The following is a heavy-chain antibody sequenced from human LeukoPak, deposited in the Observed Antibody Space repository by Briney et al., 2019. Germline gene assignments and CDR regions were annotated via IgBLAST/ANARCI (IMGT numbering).Heavy chain of an antibody. V-gene: IGHV4-59*01. D-gene: IGHD6-13*01. CDR3: AGSTIAALLLH. CDR1: GDSISRYY. Sequence: SETLSLTCTVSGDSISRYYWTWIRQPPGRGLEWIGYTYYSGSPNYNPSLKSRGTISIDTSKNQVSLKLTSVTAADTAVYYCAGSTIAALLLHWGQGTLVTVSS. J-gene: IGHJ4*02. CDR2: TYYSGSP.